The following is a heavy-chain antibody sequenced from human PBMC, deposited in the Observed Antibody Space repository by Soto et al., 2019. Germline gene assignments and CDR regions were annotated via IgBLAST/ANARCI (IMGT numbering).Heavy chain of an antibody. CDR1: GYTFTSYD. J-gene: IGHJ4*02. CDR2: MNPNSGNT. D-gene: IGHD1-26*01. Sequence: ASVKVSCKASGYTFTSYDINWVRQATGQGLEWMGWMNPNSGNTGYAQKFQGRVTMTRNTSISTAYMELTTLTSDDTAFYYCARGVSAGVDYWGQGTLVTVS. CDR3: ARGVSAGVDY. V-gene: IGHV1-8*01.